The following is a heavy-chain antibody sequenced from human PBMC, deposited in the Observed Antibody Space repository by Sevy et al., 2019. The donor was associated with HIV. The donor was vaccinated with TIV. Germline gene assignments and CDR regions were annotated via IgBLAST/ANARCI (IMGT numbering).Heavy chain of an antibody. CDR2: IFSGGNT. J-gene: IGHJ2*01. CDR1: GFTVSGNY. CDR3: AGAVEDYSDSSAWDWYFDL. Sequence: GGSLRLSCAASGFTVSGNYMSWVRQAPGKGLEWVSGIFSGGNTHFADSVKGRFTISRDNSQNTLSLQMNSLSAEDTAVYYCAGAVEDYSDSSAWDWYFDLWGRGTLVTVSS. D-gene: IGHD3-22*01. V-gene: IGHV3-66*01.